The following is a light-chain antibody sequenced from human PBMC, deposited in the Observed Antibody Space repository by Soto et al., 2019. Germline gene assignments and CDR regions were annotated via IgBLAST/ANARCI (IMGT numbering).Light chain of an antibody. CDR2: EVS. CDR1: ISDIGAYDY. V-gene: IGLV2-14*03. Sequence: QCSMTQALSVSGCRVASISILCSGPISDIGAYDYVSWYQQHPGRAPKLIIYEVSRRFSGLFCRFSGSTSGNTASLTISGLQADDEGDYYCTSFDPGRIYIFGRGTKVTVL. J-gene: IGLJ1*01. CDR3: TSFDPGRIYI.